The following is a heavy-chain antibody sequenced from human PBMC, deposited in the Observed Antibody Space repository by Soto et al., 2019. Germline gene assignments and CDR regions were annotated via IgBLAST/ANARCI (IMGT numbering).Heavy chain of an antibody. CDR1: GFTFSSYN. CDR2: IGTAGDT. V-gene: IGHV3-13*01. J-gene: IGHJ6*02. Sequence: GGSLRLSCAASGFTFSSYNMNWVRQATGKXLEWVSAIGTAGDTYYPGSVKGRFTISRENAKNSLYLQMNSLRAGDTAVYYCARAGGSSSSTYYYYGMDVWGQGTTVTVSS. CDR3: ARAGGSSSSTYYYYGMDV. D-gene: IGHD6-6*01.